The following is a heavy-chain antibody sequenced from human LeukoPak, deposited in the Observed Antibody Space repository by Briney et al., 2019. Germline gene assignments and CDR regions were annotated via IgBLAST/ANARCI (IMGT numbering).Heavy chain of an antibody. CDR2: IIPIFGTA. CDR1: GGTFSSYA. Sequence: SVKVSCKASGGTFSSYAISWVRQAPGQGLEWMGRIIPIFGTANYAQKFQGRVTITTDESTSTVYMELSSLRSEDTAVYYCARERGGSGYRDIWGQGTMVTVSS. V-gene: IGHV1-69*05. D-gene: IGHD3-22*01. J-gene: IGHJ3*02. CDR3: ARERGGSGYRDI.